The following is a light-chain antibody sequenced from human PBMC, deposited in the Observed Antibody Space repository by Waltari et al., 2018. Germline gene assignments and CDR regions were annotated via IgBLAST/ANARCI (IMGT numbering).Light chain of an antibody. CDR1: VSNIGSTY. Sequence: QSVLTQPPSASGTPGQRVTISCSGSVSNIGSTYVYWYSQQLPGTAPKLLIYRNDQRPSAVPDRFSGSKSGTSASLAISGLRSEDEGDYYCAAWDDSLSGHVVFGGGTKLTVL. CDR2: RND. V-gene: IGLV1-47*01. CDR3: AAWDDSLSGHVV. J-gene: IGLJ2*01.